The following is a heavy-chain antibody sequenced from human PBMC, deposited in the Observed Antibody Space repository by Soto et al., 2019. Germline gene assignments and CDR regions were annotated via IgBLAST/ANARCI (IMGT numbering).Heavy chain of an antibody. J-gene: IGHJ6*02. CDR1: GVTFSSYA. Sequence: QVQLVQSGAEVKKPGSSVKDSCKASGVTFSSYAISWVRQAPGQGLRGMGVIIPYFGTANYAPNFQGRVTITEDDTTSTAYMELSSLRSEDTAVYYCARVRAASSIHYYYYGMDVWGQGTTVTVSS. D-gene: IGHD6-13*01. V-gene: IGHV1-69*13. CDR3: ARVRAASSIHYYYYGMDV. CDR2: IIPYFGTA.